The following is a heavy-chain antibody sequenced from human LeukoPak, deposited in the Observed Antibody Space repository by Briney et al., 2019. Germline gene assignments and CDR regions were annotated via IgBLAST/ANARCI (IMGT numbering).Heavy chain of an antibody. Sequence: GGSLRLSCAASGFTFSSYAMHWVRQAPGKGLEWVAVISYDGSNKYYADSVKGRFTISRDNSKNTLYLQMNSLGAEDTAVYYCARDFDYWGQGTLVTVSS. J-gene: IGHJ4*02. CDR1: GFTFSSYA. CDR2: ISYDGSNK. CDR3: ARDFDY. V-gene: IGHV3-30*04.